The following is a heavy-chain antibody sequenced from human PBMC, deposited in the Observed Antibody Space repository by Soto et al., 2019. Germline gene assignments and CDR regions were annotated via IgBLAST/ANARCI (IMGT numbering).Heavy chain of an antibody. Sequence: GGSLRLSCAASGFTFSNAWMSWVRQAPGKGLEWVGRIKSKTDGGTTDYAAPVKGRFTISRDDSKNTLYLQMNSLKTVDTAVYYCTTDPGFLFRCSGGSCYTNQEYYFDYWGQGTLVTVSS. CDR2: IKSKTDGGTT. CDR1: GFTFSNAW. J-gene: IGHJ4*02. V-gene: IGHV3-15*01. CDR3: TTDPGFLFRCSGGSCYTNQEYYFDY. D-gene: IGHD2-15*01.